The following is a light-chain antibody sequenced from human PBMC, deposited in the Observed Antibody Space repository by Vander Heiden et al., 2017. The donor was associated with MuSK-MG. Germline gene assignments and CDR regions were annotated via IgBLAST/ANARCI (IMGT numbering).Light chain of an antibody. V-gene: IGLV2-11*01. CDR3: CSYAGSYTSSYVV. Sequence: QSALTQPRSVSGSPGQSVTISCTGTSSDVGGYNYVSWYQQHPGKAPKLMIYDVSKRPSGVPDRCSGSKSGNTASLTISGLQAEDEADYYCCSYAGSYTSSYVVFGGGTKLTVL. CDR2: DVS. CDR1: SSDVGGYNY. J-gene: IGLJ2*01.